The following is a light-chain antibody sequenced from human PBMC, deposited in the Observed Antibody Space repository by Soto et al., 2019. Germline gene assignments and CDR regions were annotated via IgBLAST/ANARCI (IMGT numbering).Light chain of an antibody. J-gene: IGLJ2*01. CDR1: SSDVGSYTY. Sequence: QSALTQPASVSGSPGQSITVSCTGTSSDVGSYTYVSWYQQHPGKAPKLMIYDVSNRPSGVSNRFSGSKSGNTASLTISGLQAEDEADYYCSSYTSSSTVVFGGGTKVTVL. V-gene: IGLV2-14*01. CDR2: DVS. CDR3: SSYTSSSTVV.